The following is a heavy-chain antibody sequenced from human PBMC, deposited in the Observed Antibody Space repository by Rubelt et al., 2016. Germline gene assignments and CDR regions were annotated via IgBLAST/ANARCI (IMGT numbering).Heavy chain of an antibody. CDR1: GFFVSTAF. CDR2: MKEDGSER. V-gene: IGHV3-7*01. J-gene: IGHJ4*02. Sequence: EVQLVESGGGLIQPGGSLRLSCAASGFFVSTAFMSWVRQAPGKGPEWVANMKEDGSERYYVDSVKGRFTISRDNAKNSLYLQMNSLRAEYTAVYDCARASYSSSSFYYFDYWGQGTLVTVSS. CDR3: ARASYSSSSFYYFDY. D-gene: IGHD6-6*01.